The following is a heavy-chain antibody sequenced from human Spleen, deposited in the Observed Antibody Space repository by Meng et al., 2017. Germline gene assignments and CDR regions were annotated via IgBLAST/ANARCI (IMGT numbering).Heavy chain of an antibody. J-gene: IGHJ3*02. D-gene: IGHD3-10*01. Sequence: ASVKVSCKASGYTFTDYYIHWVRQAPGQGLDWMGTINPRPGATSYAQKLQGRVTMTRDTTTSTVYMELSSLTSEDTAVYYCARNLRYYSGSGRKIGAFDIWGQGTMVTVSS. CDR2: INPRPGAT. V-gene: IGHV1-46*04. CDR1: GYTFTDYY. CDR3: ARNLRYYSGSGRKIGAFDI.